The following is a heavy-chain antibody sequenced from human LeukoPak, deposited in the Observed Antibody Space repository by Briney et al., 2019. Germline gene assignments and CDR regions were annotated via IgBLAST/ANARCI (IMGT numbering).Heavy chain of an antibody. V-gene: IGHV3-74*01. CDR3: AREDTALVIAY. CDR2: INSDESTT. Sequence: GGSLGLSCAASGFTFSSYWMHWVRQAPGKGLVWVSRINSDESTTNYADSVKGRFTVSRDNAKNMLYLQMNSLRVEDTAVYYCAREDTALVIAYWGQGTLVTVSS. CDR1: GFTFSSYW. D-gene: IGHD5-18*01. J-gene: IGHJ4*02.